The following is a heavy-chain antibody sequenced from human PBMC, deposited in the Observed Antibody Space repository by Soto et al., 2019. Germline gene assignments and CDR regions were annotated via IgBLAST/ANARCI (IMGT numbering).Heavy chain of an antibody. V-gene: IGHV3-23*01. J-gene: IGHJ4*02. CDR1: GFTFSSYA. CDR3: AKDIGTRYCSGDSCYSRGGAY. CDR2: ISVTGGST. Sequence: EVQMLESGGGLVQPGGSLRLSCEASGFTFSSYAMSWVRQAPGKGLEWVSAISVTGGSTFYADSVKGRFTISRDNSKNTLYLHMHSLRAEDTPVYYCAKDIGTRYCSGDSCYSRGGAYWGQGTLVTVSS. D-gene: IGHD2-15*01.